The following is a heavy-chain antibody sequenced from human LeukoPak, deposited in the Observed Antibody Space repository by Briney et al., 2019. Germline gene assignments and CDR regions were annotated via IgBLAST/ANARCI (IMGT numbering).Heavy chain of an antibody. D-gene: IGHD4-17*01. V-gene: IGHV1-46*01. CDR2: IKPSGGST. Sequence: ASVKVSCKASGYTFTSYYMHWVRQDPGQGLEWMGIIKPSGGSTSYAQKFQSRVTMTRDTSTSTVYMKLSSLRSEDTAVYYCARELWVTTSLGYYYGMDVWGQGTTVTVSS. CDR1: GYTFTSYY. CDR3: ARELWVTTSLGYYYGMDV. J-gene: IGHJ6*02.